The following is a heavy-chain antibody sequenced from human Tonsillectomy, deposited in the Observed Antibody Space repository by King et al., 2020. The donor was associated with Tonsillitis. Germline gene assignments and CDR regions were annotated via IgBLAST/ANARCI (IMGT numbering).Heavy chain of an antibody. CDR1: GFTFSDYY. CDR2: ISASSSYT. D-gene: IGHD1-26*01. J-gene: IGHJ6*03. Sequence: VQLVESGGGLVKPGGSLRLSCAASGFTFSDYYMSWIRQAPGKGLEWISDISASSSYTNYADSVKGRFTISRDNAKNSLYLQMNSLGAEDTAVYYCARDGAASGWIYYYYMDVWGKGTTVTVSS. V-gene: IGHV3-11*05. CDR3: ARDGAASGWIYYYYMDV.